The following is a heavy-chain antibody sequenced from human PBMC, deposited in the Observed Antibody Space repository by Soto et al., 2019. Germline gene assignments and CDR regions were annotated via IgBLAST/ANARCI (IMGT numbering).Heavy chain of an antibody. D-gene: IGHD4-17*01. Sequence: VQLVQSGAEVKKPGSSVKVSCKASGGTFSSYTISWVRQAPGQGLEWMGRIIPILGIANYAQKFQGRVTITADKSTSTAYMELSSLRSEDTAVYYCARDSLEGVTTQFYYYYMDVWGKGTTVTVSS. CDR3: ARDSLEGVTTQFYYYYMDV. V-gene: IGHV1-69*08. J-gene: IGHJ6*03. CDR2: IIPILGIA. CDR1: GGTFSSYT.